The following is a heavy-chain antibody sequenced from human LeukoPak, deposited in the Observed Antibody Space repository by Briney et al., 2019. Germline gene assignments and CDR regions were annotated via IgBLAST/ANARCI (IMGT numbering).Heavy chain of an antibody. CDR2: INPSGGST. D-gene: IGHD2-21*01. Sequence: ASVKVSCKASGYTFTSYYMHWVRQAPGQGLEWMGIINPSGGSTSYAQKFQGRVTMTRDTSTSTVYMELSSLRSEDTAVYYCARAPRGGVGPSPDAFDIWGQGTMVTVSS. V-gene: IGHV1-46*01. CDR3: ARAPRGGVGPSPDAFDI. CDR1: GYTFTSYY. J-gene: IGHJ3*02.